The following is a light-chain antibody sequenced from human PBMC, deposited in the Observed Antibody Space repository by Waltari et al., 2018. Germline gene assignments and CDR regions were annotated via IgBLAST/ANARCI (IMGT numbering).Light chain of an antibody. V-gene: IGLV1-40*01. Sequence: QSVLTQPPSVSGAPGQRVTISCTGSGPNLGAGYDVHWYQQLPRAAPKLLIYGSSTRPLGVPDRFFGSTSGTSASLTITGLQAEDEADYYCQSYDTSLSVVFGGGTKLTVL. CDR3: QSYDTSLSVV. CDR2: GSS. J-gene: IGLJ3*02. CDR1: GPNLGAGYD.